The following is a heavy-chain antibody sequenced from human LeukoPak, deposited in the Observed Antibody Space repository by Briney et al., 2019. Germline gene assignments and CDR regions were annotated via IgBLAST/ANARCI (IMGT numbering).Heavy chain of an antibody. J-gene: IGHJ1*01. Sequence: GGSLGLSCAASGFTFSSYAMSWVRQAPGKGLEWVSAISGSGGSTYYADSVKGRFTISRDNSKNTLYLQMNSLRAEDTAVYYCAKGPGGSSSWSSAEYFRHWGQGTLVTVSS. CDR2: ISGSGGST. CDR1: GFTFSSYA. D-gene: IGHD6-13*01. CDR3: AKGPGGSSSWSSAEYFRH. V-gene: IGHV3-23*01.